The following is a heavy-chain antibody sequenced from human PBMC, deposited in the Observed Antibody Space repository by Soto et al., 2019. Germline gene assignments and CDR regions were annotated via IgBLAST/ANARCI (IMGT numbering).Heavy chain of an antibody. CDR3: ASERYSLGGNWFDP. J-gene: IGHJ5*02. CDR1: GGSISSYY. Sequence: QVQLQESGPGLVKPSETLSLTCTVSGGSISSYYWSWIRQPPGKGLEWIGYIYYSGSTNYNPSLKSRVTISVDTSKNQFSLKLSYVTAADTAVYYCASERYSLGGNWFDPWGQGTLVTVSS. V-gene: IGHV4-59*01. D-gene: IGHD3-16*01. CDR2: IYYSGST.